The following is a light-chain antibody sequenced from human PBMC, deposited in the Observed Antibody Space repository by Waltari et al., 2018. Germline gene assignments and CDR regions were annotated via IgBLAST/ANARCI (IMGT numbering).Light chain of an antibody. CDR3: QQYHESPPIT. CDR1: KSISSK. J-gene: IGKJ3*01. V-gene: IGKV3-15*01. CDR2: GAS. Sequence: DIVMTQSPAPLSVSPGERATLSCRGSKSISSKLAWKQKKAGKAPRILIYGASTRATGIPARFSGSGSGTEFTLTISSMQSEDFAVYFCQQYHESPPITVGPGTKVDIK.